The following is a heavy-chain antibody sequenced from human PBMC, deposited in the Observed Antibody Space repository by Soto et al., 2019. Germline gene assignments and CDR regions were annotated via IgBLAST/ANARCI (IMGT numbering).Heavy chain of an antibody. Sequence: PSETLSLTCAVYGGSFSGYYWSWIRQPPGKGLEWIGEINHSGSTNYNPSLKSRVTISVDTSKNKFSLKLSSVTAADTAVYYCARAALYEILTGYYPPAFDYWGQGTLVTVPQ. V-gene: IGHV4-34*01. CDR1: GGSFSGYY. D-gene: IGHD3-9*01. CDR3: ARAALYEILTGYYPPAFDY. CDR2: INHSGST. J-gene: IGHJ4*02.